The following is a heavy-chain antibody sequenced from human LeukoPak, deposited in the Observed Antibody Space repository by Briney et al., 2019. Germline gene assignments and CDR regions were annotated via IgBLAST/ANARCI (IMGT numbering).Heavy chain of an antibody. J-gene: IGHJ4*02. CDR2: ISGDARTT. CDR1: GFTFSRYW. CDR3: VRDRAVAGAEDFYFDF. D-gene: IGHD6-19*01. V-gene: IGHV3-74*01. Sequence: GGSLRLSCAASGFTFSRYWMHWVRQAPGKGLVWVSRISGDARTTTYADSVKGRFTIFRDNAKNTLYLQMNSLRAEDTALYYCVRDRAVAGAEDFYFDFWGQGTLVTVSS.